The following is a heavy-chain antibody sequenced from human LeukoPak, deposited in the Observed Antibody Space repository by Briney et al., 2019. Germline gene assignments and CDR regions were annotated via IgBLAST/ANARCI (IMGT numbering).Heavy chain of an antibody. CDR3: ASNSGSYPYYYYYYMDV. D-gene: IGHD1-26*01. V-gene: IGHV4-61*02. CDR1: GGSISSNSYY. J-gene: IGHJ6*03. Sequence: SETLSLTCAVSGGSISSNSYYWGWIRQPAGKGLEWIGRIYTSGSTNYNPSLKSRVTMSVDTSKNQFSLKLSSVTAADTAVYYCASNSGSYPYYYYYYMDVWGKGTTVTISS. CDR2: IYTSGST.